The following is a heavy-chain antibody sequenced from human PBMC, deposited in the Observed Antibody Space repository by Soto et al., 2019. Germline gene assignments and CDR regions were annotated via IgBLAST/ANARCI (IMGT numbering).Heavy chain of an antibody. CDR1: GFTFSSYA. CDR3: AKDRISYYDILTGPFDY. Sequence: EVQLLESGGGLVQPGGSLRLSCAASGFTFSSYAMSWVRQAPGKGLEWVSAISGSGGSTYYADSVKGRFTISRDNSKNTLYLQMNSLRAEDKAVYYCAKDRISYYDILTGPFDYWGQGTLVTVSS. V-gene: IGHV3-23*01. CDR2: ISGSGGST. D-gene: IGHD3-9*01. J-gene: IGHJ4*02.